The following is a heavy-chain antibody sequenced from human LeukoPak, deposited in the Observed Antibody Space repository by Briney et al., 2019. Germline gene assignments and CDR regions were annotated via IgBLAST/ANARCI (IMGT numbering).Heavy chain of an antibody. J-gene: IGHJ4*02. D-gene: IGHD4-17*01. CDR2: INGDGSST. CDR1: GFTVTHYA. V-gene: IGHV3-74*01. CDR3: AKDRLPDYGDYVQPVDY. Sequence: GGSLRLSCSASGFTVTHYAMHWVRQAPGKGLVWVSRINGDGSSTNYADSVKGRFTISRDNAKNTLYLQMNSLRAEDTAVYYCAKDRLPDYGDYVQPVDYWGQGTLVTVSS.